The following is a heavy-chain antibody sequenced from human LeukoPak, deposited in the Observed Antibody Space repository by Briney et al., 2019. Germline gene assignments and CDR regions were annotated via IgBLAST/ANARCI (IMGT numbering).Heavy chain of an antibody. CDR2: ITATGDTA. V-gene: IGHV3-23*01. J-gene: IGHJ4*02. D-gene: IGHD3-22*01. Sequence: GGSLRLSCVASGFTFTKCAMSWIRQAPGKGLEWVAIITATGDTAYYADSVKGRFTISRDNSKNTLYLQMNSLRAEDTAVYYCAKDSNYYDSSGYYHTDYWGQGTLVTVSS. CDR3: AKDSNYYDSSGYYHTDY. CDR1: GFTFTKCA.